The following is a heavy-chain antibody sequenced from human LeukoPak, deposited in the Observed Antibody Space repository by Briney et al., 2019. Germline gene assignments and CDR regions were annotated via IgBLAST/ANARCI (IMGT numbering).Heavy chain of an antibody. V-gene: IGHV4-34*01. CDR3: ARGAPHVVVVVAATRLFDY. D-gene: IGHD2-15*01. J-gene: IGHJ4*02. Sequence: SETLSLTCAVYGGSFSGYYWSWIRQPPGKGLGWIGEINHSGSTNYNPSLKSRVTILVDTSKNQFSLKLSSVTAADTAVYYCARGAPHVVVVVAATRLFDYWGQGTLVTVSS. CDR1: GGSFSGYY. CDR2: INHSGST.